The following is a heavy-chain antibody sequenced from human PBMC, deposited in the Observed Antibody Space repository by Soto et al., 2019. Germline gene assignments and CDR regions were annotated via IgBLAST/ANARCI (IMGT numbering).Heavy chain of an antibody. CDR3: AHRREYCSGGSCYGFDY. D-gene: IGHD2-15*01. Sequence: QITLKESGPTLVKPTQTLTLTCTFSGFSLSTSGVGVGWIRQPPGKALEWLALIYWDDDKRYSPSLKSRLTITKDTSKYHVVLTMTNMDPVDTATYYCAHRREYCSGGSCYGFDYWGQGTLVTVSS. CDR1: GFSLSTSGVG. V-gene: IGHV2-5*02. J-gene: IGHJ4*02. CDR2: IYWDDDK.